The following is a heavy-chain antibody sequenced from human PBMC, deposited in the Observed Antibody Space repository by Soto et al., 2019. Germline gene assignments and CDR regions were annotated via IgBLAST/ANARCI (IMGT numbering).Heavy chain of an antibody. CDR1: GFTFGRYA. CDR2: ITGTGGST. V-gene: IGHV3-23*01. Sequence: HPGGSLRLSCAASGFTFGRYAMTWVRQAPGKGLEWVSGITGTGGSTFYADSVKGRFTISRDNAKKMLYLEMNSLKTEDTAIYSCVKGTDGYKDYFFDHWGRGTLVTVSS. J-gene: IGHJ4*02. CDR3: VKGTDGYKDYFFDH. D-gene: IGHD5-12*01.